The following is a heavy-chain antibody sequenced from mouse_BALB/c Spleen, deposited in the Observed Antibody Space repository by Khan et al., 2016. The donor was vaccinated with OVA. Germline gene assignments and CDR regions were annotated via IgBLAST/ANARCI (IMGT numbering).Heavy chain of an antibody. CDR3: AVYYGYAMDY. V-gene: IGHV14-3*02. CDR2: IDPANGNP. Sequence: EVQLQESGAEFVKPGASVKLSCTASGFNIKDTYMYWVKQRPEQGLEWIGRIDPANGNPKYDPNFQGKATITADTSSNTAYLQLSGLTSEDTAVYYCAVYYGYAMDYWGQGTSVTVSS. CDR1: GFNIKDTY. J-gene: IGHJ4*01. D-gene: IGHD1-1*01.